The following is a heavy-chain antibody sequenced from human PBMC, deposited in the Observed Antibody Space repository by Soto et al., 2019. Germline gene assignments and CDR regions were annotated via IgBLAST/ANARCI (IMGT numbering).Heavy chain of an antibody. J-gene: IGHJ4*02. CDR2: INAGNGNT. V-gene: IGHV1-3*01. CDR1: GYTFTSYA. CDR3: ARDMPTDY. Sequence: QVQLVQSGAEVKKPGASVKVSCKASGYTFTSYAMHWVRQAPGQRLEWMGWINAGNGNTKYSQKVQGRVTITRDKYESTAYMELSSLRSEDTAVYYCARDMPTDYWGQGTLVTVSS. D-gene: IGHD2-2*01.